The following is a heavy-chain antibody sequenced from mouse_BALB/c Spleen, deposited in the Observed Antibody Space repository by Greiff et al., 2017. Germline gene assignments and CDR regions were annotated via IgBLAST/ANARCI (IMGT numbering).Heavy chain of an antibody. V-gene: IGHV5-9-4*01. J-gene: IGHJ3*01. Sequence: EVKLVESGGGLVKPGGSLKLSCAASGFTFSSYAMSWVRQSPEKRLEWVAEISSGGSYTYYPDTVTGRFTISRDNAKNTLYLEMSSLRSEDTAMYYCSRMDGNPAWFAYWGQGTLVTVSA. CDR3: SRMDGNPAWFAY. CDR2: ISSGGSYT. CDR1: GFTFSSYA. D-gene: IGHD2-1*01.